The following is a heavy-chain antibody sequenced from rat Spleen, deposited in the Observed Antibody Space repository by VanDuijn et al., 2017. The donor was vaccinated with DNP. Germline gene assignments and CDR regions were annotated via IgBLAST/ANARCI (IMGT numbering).Heavy chain of an antibody. Sequence: EVKLVESGGGLVQPGRSLKLSCAASGFTFNDYWMGWVRQAPGKGLEWIGALNKDSSTINYSPSLKDKFPISRDNAQNTLYLQMSKLGSGDTAIYYCTKGPNYGGDSDFFDYWGQGVMVTVSS. D-gene: IGHD1-11*01. V-gene: IGHV4-2*01. J-gene: IGHJ2*01. CDR3: TKGPNYGGDSDFFDY. CDR1: GFTFNDYW. CDR2: LNKDSSTI.